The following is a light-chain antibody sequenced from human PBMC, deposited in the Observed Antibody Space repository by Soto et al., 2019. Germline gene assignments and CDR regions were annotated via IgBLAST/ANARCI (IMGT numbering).Light chain of an antibody. CDR1: QSVFYTSNNKNY. CDR3: QQYYSTPLT. V-gene: IGKV4-1*01. J-gene: IGKJ4*01. Sequence: DIVMTQSPDSLAVSLGEGATINCRSSQSVFYTSNNKNYLAWYQQRPGQPPKLLLYWASNRESGVPDRFSGSGSGTDFTLTISSLLPEDVAVYFCQQYYSTPLTFGGGTKVEIK. CDR2: WAS.